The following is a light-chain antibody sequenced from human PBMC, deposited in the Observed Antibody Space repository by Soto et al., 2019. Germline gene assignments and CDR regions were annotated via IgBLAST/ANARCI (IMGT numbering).Light chain of an antibody. Sequence: QSVLTQPASVSGSPGQSITISCTGTSSDVGGYNYVSWYQQHPGKAPKLMIYDVNNRPSGVSNRFSGSKSGNTASLTIAGLQAEDEADYYCSSYASSSTVVFGGGTKLTVL. CDR2: DVN. CDR1: SSDVGGYNY. V-gene: IGLV2-14*01. CDR3: SSYASSSTVV. J-gene: IGLJ2*01.